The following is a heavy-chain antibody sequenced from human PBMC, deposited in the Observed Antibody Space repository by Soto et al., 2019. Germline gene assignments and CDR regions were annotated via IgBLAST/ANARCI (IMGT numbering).Heavy chain of an antibody. CDR1: GGSISSSSYY. Sequence: SETLSLTCTVSGGSISSSSYYWGWIRQPPGKGLEWIGSIYYSGSTYYNPSLKSRVTISVDTSKNQFSLKLSSVTAADTAVYYCASLLPLSRSWYIDYWGQGTLVTVSS. D-gene: IGHD6-13*01. CDR3: ASLLPLSRSWYIDY. J-gene: IGHJ4*02. CDR2: IYYSGST. V-gene: IGHV4-39*07.